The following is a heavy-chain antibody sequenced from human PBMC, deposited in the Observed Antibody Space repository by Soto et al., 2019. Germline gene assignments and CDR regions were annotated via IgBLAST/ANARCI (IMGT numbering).Heavy chain of an antibody. CDR3: APLVLGPGVPAAMVRRGEDYYYGMDV. CDR2: ISYDGSNK. Sequence: GGSLRLSCAASGFTFSSYGMHWVRQAPGKGLEWVAVISYDGSNKYYADSVKGRFTISRDNSKNTLYLQMNSLRAEDTAVYYCAPLVLGPGVPAAMVRRGEDYYYGMDVWGQGTTVTVSS. J-gene: IGHJ6*02. CDR1: GFTFSSYG. V-gene: IGHV3-30*03. D-gene: IGHD2-2*01.